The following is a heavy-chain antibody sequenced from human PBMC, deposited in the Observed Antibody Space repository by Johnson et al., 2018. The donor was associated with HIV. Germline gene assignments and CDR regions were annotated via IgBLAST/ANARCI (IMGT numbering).Heavy chain of an antibody. V-gene: IGHV3-30-3*01. CDR3: ARGKSYDIYPAFDI. J-gene: IGHJ3*02. CDR2: ISYDGSNK. Sequence: QMLLVESGGGVVQPGRSLRLSCAASGFTFSSYAMHWVRQAPGKGLEWVAVISYDGSNKYYADSVKGRFTISRDNSNNILYLQMNSLRVEDTAVYYCARGKSYDIYPAFDIWGQGTMVTVSS. D-gene: IGHD3-9*01. CDR1: GFTFSSYA.